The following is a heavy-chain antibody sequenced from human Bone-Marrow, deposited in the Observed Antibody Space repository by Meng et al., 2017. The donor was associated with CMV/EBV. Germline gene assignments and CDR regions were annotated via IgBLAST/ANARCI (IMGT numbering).Heavy chain of an antibody. J-gene: IGHJ4*02. CDR3: ARGVGRGAYCTDTEGSISYGDT. D-gene: IGHD2-8*02. CDR2: ITPNTGGA. Sequence: ASVKVSCKASGYTFTGYYMHWVRQAPGQGFEWMWRITPNTGGANYAHKFQGRVTMTRDTSTSTAYMELSRLSSDDTAVYYCARGVGRGAYCTDTEGSISYGDTWGKGTLVTVSS. V-gene: IGHV1-2*06. CDR1: GYTFTGYY.